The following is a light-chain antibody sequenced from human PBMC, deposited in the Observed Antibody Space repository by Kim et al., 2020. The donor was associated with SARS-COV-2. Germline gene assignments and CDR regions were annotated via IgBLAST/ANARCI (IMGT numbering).Light chain of an antibody. Sequence: AWGQTVRITSQRNSLRSYYASWYQQKPGRAPVLVIYGKNNRPSGIPDRFSGSSSGNTASLTITGAQAEDEADYYCNSRDSSGNHLVFGGGTQLTVL. CDR1: SLRSYY. V-gene: IGLV3-19*01. CDR2: GKN. CDR3: NSRDSSGNHLV. J-gene: IGLJ3*02.